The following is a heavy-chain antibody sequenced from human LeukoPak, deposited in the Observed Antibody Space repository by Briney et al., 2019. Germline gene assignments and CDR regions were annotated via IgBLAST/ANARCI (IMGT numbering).Heavy chain of an antibody. CDR3: AKVSLGCWNYARRGLDY. CDR1: GFTFSSYA. V-gene: IGHV3-23*01. J-gene: IGHJ4*02. CDR2: IRGSGGST. D-gene: IGHD1-7*01. Sequence: HAGGSLRLSCAASGFTFSSYAMSWVRQAPGGVLEWVSAIRGSGGSTYYADSVKGRFTISRDNSKNTLYLQMNSLRAEDTAVYYCAKVSLGCWNYARRGLDYWGQGTLVTVSS.